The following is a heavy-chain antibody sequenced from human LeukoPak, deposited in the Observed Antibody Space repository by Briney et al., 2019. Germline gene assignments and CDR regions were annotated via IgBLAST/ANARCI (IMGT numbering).Heavy chain of an antibody. Sequence: GGSLRLSCAASGFTFSSYAMSWVRQAPGKGLEWVSAISGSGGSTYYADSVKGRFTISRDNSKNTLYLQMNSLRADDTAVYYCAKDISTTSLYNWFDPWGQGTLVTVSS. CDR3: AKDISTTSLYNWFDP. CDR2: ISGSGGST. D-gene: IGHD2/OR15-2a*01. V-gene: IGHV3-23*01. J-gene: IGHJ5*02. CDR1: GFTFSSYA.